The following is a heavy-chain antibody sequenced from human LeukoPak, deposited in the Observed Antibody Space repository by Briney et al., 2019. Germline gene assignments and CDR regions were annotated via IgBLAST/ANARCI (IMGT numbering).Heavy chain of an antibody. V-gene: IGHV4-34*01. D-gene: IGHD2-15*01. J-gene: IGHJ6*03. CDR2: INHSGST. Sequence: SETLSLTCAVYGGSFSGYYWNWIRQPPGKGLEWIGEINHSGSTNYNPSLKSRVTISVDTSKNQFSLKLSSVTAADTAVYYCARLVVVAATKGFLYYYYYYMDVWGKGTTVTVSS. CDR3: ARLVVVAATKGFLYYYYYYMDV. CDR1: GGSFSGYY.